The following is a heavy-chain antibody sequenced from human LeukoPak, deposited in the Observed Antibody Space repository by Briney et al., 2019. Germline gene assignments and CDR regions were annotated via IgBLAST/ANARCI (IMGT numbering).Heavy chain of an antibody. CDR3: AKCLYQLLSWFDY. D-gene: IGHD2-2*01. Sequence: GGSLRLSCAASGFTFSSYGMSWVRQAPGKGLEWVSAISGSGGSTYYADSVKGRFTISRDNSKNTLYLQMNSLRAEDTAVYYCAKCLYQLLSWFDYWGQGTLVAVSS. CDR2: ISGSGGST. J-gene: IGHJ4*02. V-gene: IGHV3-23*01. CDR1: GFTFSSYG.